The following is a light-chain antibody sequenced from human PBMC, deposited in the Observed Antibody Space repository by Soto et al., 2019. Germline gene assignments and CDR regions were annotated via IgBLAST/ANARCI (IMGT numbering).Light chain of an antibody. J-gene: IGLJ2*01. CDR1: SSDVGGYNY. V-gene: IGLV2-14*01. CDR3: SSYTSSSPPFVV. Sequence: QSALTQPASVSGSPGQSITISCTGTSSDVGGYNYVSWYQQHPGKAPKLMIYEVSNRPSGVSNRFSGSKSGNTASLTISGPQAEEGADYYCSSYTSSSPPFVVFGGGTTLTVL. CDR2: EVS.